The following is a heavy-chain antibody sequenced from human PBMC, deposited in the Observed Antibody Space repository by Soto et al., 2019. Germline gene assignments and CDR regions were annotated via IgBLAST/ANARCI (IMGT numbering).Heavy chain of an antibody. V-gene: IGHV3-48*04. CDR1: GFTFSSYS. CDR2: ISSSSSTI. D-gene: IGHD7-27*01. Sequence: GRSLRLSCAASGFTFSSYSMNWVRQAPGKGLEWVSYISSSSSTIYYADSVKGRFTISRDNAKNSLYLQMNSLRAEDTAVYYCARDQVRGTGTLGGYFDYWGQGTLVTVSS. CDR3: ARDQVRGTGTLGGYFDY. J-gene: IGHJ4*02.